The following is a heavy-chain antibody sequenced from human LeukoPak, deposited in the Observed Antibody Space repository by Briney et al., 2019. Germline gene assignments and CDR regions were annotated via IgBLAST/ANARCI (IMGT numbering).Heavy chain of an antibody. J-gene: IGHJ4*02. CDR1: GFTFSSYW. V-gene: IGHV3-74*01. D-gene: IGHD1-26*01. CDR3: ARANSGSLGGDY. CDR2: INSDGSST. Sequence: PGGSLRLSCAASGFTFSSYWMHWVRQAPGKGLVWVSRINSDGSSTSYADSVKGRFTISRDNAKNTLYLQMNSLRAEDTAVYYCARANSGSLGGDYWGQGTLVTVSS.